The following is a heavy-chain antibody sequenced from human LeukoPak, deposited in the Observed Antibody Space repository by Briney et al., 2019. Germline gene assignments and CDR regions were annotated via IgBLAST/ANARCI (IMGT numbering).Heavy chain of an antibody. Sequence: GGSLRLSCAAFGFTVSSNYMSWVRQAPGKGLEWVSVIFGGGGTYYGDSVRGRFTISRDNSKNTLYLQMNSLRAEDTAVYYCAKVGGLNSSGWYDDYYYFDYWGQGTLVTVSS. J-gene: IGHJ4*02. CDR2: IFGGGGT. D-gene: IGHD6-19*01. V-gene: IGHV3-53*01. CDR3: AKVGGLNSSGWYDDYYYFDY. CDR1: GFTVSSNY.